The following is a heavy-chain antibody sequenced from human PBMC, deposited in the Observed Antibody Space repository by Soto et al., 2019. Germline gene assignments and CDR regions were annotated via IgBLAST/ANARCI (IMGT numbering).Heavy chain of an antibody. Sequence: SETLSLTCTVSGGSISSTNHYWGWIRQPPGKGLEWIGYIYYSGSTNYNPSLKSRVTISVDTSKNQFSLKLSSVTAADTAVYYCARRYGGKLDYWGQGTLVTVSS. CDR1: GGSISSTNHY. D-gene: IGHD1-26*01. CDR3: ARRYGGKLDY. V-gene: IGHV4-61*05. CDR2: IYYSGST. J-gene: IGHJ4*02.